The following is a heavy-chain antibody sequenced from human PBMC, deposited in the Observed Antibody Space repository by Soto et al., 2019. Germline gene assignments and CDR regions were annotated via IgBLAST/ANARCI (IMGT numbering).Heavy chain of an antibody. CDR2: INLGDSDS. V-gene: IGHV5-51*01. CDR3: ARHYHGFDS. J-gene: IGHJ4*02. Sequence: PGEALNLSCKASAYSSTSNWIAWVRQMPGKGLEWMGVINLGDSDSRYSPSFQGQVTISADKSINTACVQWSRLKASDTAMYYCARHYHGFDSWGQGTLVTVSS. D-gene: IGHD2-2*01. CDR1: AYSSTSNW.